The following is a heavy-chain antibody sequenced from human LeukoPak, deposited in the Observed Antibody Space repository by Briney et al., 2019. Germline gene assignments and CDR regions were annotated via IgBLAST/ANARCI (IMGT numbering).Heavy chain of an antibody. CDR1: GFTFRTYA. D-gene: IGHD3-3*01. Sequence: PGGSLRLSCVASGFTFRTYAMSWVRQAPGKGLEWVSAITGSGGSTFYADSAKGRFTISRDNSKNTLYLQMNSLRAEDTAVYYCAKQYYDFWSGYQNWGQGTLVTVSS. CDR3: AKQYYDFWSGYQN. CDR2: ITGSGGST. V-gene: IGHV3-23*01. J-gene: IGHJ4*02.